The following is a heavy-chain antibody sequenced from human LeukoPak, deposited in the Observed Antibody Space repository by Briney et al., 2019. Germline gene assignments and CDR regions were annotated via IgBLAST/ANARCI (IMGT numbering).Heavy chain of an antibody. CDR2: ISSSGSTI. CDR3: ASDLTSSGWNGFDY. CDR1: GFTFSSYE. D-gene: IGHD6-19*01. J-gene: IGHJ4*02. Sequence: GGSLILSCAASGFTFSSYELNWVRQAPGKGLEWVSYISSSGSTIYYADSVKGRFTISRDNAKNSLYLQMNSLRAEDTAVYYCASDLTSSGWNGFDYWGQGTLVTVSS. V-gene: IGHV3-48*03.